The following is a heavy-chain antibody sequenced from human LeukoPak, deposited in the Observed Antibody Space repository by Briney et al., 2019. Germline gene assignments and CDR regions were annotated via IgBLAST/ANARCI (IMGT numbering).Heavy chain of an antibody. D-gene: IGHD5-18*01. V-gene: IGHV3-66*01. CDR1: GFTVSSNY. Sequence: GGSLRLSCAASGFTVSSNYMSWVRQAPGKGLEWVSVIYSGGSTYYADSVKGRFTISRDNSKNTLYLQMNSLRAEDTAVYYCARSVAMVTGILYYFDYWGQGTLVTVSS. J-gene: IGHJ4*02. CDR2: IYSGGST. CDR3: ARSVAMVTGILYYFDY.